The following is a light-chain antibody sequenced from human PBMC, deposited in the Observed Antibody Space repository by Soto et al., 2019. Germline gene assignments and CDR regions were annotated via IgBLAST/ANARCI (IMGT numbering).Light chain of an antibody. CDR3: SSYTSSSTWV. J-gene: IGLJ3*02. CDR1: SSDVGAYNY. CDR2: YVS. Sequence: QSALTQPASVSGSPGQSITISCTGTSSDVGAYNYVSWYQQHPGKAPKLIIYYVSDRPSGVSNRFSGSKSANTASLTISGLQAEDEADYYCSSYTSSSTWVFGGGTKVTVL. V-gene: IGLV2-14*01.